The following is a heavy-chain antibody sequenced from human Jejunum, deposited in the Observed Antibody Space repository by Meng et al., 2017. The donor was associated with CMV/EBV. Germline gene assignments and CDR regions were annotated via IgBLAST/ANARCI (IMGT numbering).Heavy chain of an antibody. Sequence: GLHWVGQAPGKGLEWVTFIHSSGDEKYYADSVKGRFTISRDDSTNTVYLQMNSLRVEDSAVYYCAKDRAHSTPGPLYYYYRGMDVWGQGTTVTVSS. CDR3: AKDRAHSTPGPLYYYYRGMDV. CDR1: G. D-gene: IGHD2-21*01. CDR2: IHSSGDEK. V-gene: IGHV3-30*02. J-gene: IGHJ6*02.